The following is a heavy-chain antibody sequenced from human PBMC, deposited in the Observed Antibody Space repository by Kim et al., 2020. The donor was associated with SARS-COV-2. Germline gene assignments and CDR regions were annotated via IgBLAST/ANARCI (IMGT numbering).Heavy chain of an antibody. V-gene: IGHV3-7*01. CDR2: IKQDGSEK. CDR3: ARDSGYDFWSGYYSNYYYYGMDV. CDR1: GFTFSSYW. Sequence: GGSLRLSCAASGFTFSSYWMSWVRQAPGKGLEWVANIKQDGSEKYYVDSVKGRFTISRDNAKNSLYLQMNSLRAEDTAVYYCARDSGYDFWSGYYSNYYYYGMDVWGQGTTVTVSS. D-gene: IGHD3-3*01. J-gene: IGHJ6*02.